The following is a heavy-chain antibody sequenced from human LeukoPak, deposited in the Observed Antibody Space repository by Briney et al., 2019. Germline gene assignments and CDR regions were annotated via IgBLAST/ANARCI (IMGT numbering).Heavy chain of an antibody. CDR3: ARDFSGYNWFDP. D-gene: IGHD1-26*01. J-gene: IGHJ5*02. CDR2: INPSGGST. CDR1: GYILTNYY. Sequence: GASVKVSCKASGYILTNYYMHWVRQAPGQGLEWMGIINPSGGSTSYAQKFQGRVTMTRDMSTSTVYMELSSLRSEDTAVYYCARDFSGYNWFDPWGQGTLVTVSS. V-gene: IGHV1-46*01.